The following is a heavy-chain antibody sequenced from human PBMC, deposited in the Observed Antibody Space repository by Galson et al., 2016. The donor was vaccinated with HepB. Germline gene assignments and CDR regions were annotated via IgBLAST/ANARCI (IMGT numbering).Heavy chain of an antibody. D-gene: IGHD3-16*01. CDR1: GFTFSSYA. V-gene: IGHV3-23*01. CDR3: AKGGSFGFYSWFVP. Sequence: SLRLSCAASGFTFSSYAMTWVRQAPGKGLEWVSAISGSGGSTYYVDSVKGRFTISRDISKNTLYLQMNSLRAEDTAVYYCAKGGSFGFYSWFVPWGQGTLVTVSS. CDR2: ISGSGGST. J-gene: IGHJ5*02.